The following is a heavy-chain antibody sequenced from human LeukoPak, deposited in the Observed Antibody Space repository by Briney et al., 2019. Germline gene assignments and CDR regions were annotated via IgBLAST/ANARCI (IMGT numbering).Heavy chain of an antibody. CDR1: GFTFSSYA. D-gene: IGHD4-17*01. CDR2: ISGSGGST. J-gene: IGHJ4*02. CDR3: AKSLGYGDSAFGY. V-gene: IGHV3-23*01. Sequence: GGSLRLSCAASGFTFSSYAMSWVRQAPGKGLEWVSSISGSGGSTYYADSVKGRFTLSRDNSQNTLYLQMNSFEAEDTAVYYCAKSLGYGDSAFGYWGQGTLVTVSS.